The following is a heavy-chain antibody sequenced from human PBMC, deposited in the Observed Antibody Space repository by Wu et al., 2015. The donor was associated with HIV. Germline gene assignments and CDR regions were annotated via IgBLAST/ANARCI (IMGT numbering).Heavy chain of an antibody. Sequence: QVQLVQSGAEVKKPGSSVKVSCKASGGTFSSYAISWVRQAPGQGLEWMGGIIPIFGTANYAQKFQGRVTITTDESTSTAYMELSSLRSEDTAVYYCARGCPRVGAPDRYGMDVWGQGTTGHRLL. CDR3: ARGCPRVGAPDRYGMDV. V-gene: IGHV1-69*05. D-gene: IGHD1-26*01. CDR2: IIPIFGTA. J-gene: IGHJ6*02. CDR1: GGTFSSYA.